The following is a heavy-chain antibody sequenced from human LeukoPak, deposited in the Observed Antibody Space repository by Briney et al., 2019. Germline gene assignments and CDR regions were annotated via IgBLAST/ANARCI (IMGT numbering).Heavy chain of an antibody. Sequence: ASVKVSCKASGYTFTSYDINRVRQATGQGLEWMGWMNPNSGNTGYAQKFQGRVTITRNTSISTAYMELSSLRSEDTAVYYCARGQIAAACWFDPWGQGTLVTVSS. CDR2: MNPNSGNT. CDR1: GYTFTSYD. D-gene: IGHD6-13*01. J-gene: IGHJ5*02. V-gene: IGHV1-8*03. CDR3: ARGQIAAACWFDP.